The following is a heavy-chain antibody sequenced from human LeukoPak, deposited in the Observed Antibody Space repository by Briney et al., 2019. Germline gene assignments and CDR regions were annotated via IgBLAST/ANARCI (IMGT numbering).Heavy chain of an antibody. Sequence: SETLSLTCAGDGGSFSGYYWSWIRQPPGKGLEWIGEINHSGSTNYNPSLSRRVTISVDTSKKQFSLKLSSVTAADTAVYYCARDRYYGSGSYYNPRRGYFDYWGQGTLVTVSS. CDR3: ARDRYYGSGSYYNPRRGYFDY. V-gene: IGHV4-34*01. CDR1: GGSFSGYY. J-gene: IGHJ4*02. CDR2: INHSGST. D-gene: IGHD3-10*01.